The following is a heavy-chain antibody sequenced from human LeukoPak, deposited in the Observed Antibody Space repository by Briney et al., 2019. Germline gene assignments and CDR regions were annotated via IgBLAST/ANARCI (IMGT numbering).Heavy chain of an antibody. CDR2: IYPGDSDT. CDR3: AKQGCSSATCYIDWFDP. J-gene: IGHJ5*02. D-gene: IGHD2-2*02. V-gene: IGHV5-51*01. CDR1: GCSFTSYW. Sequence: GGSLKISCKGSGCSFTSYWSGWVRQMPGKGREWMGIIYPGDSDTRYSPSFQGQVTISADKSISTAYRQWSSLKASDTAMYYCAKQGCSSATCYIDWFDPWGQGTLVTVSS.